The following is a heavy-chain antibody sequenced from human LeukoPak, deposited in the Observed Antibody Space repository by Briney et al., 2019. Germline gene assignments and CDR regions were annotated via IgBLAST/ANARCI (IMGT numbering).Heavy chain of an antibody. CDR3: AKDIAAYTYAIDY. CDR2: VHHDENSK. V-gene: IGHV3-30*02. J-gene: IGHJ4*02. CDR1: GLTFSGYN. D-gene: IGHD5-18*01. Sequence: GGSLRLSCAASGLTFSGYNMHWVRQAPGKGLEWVAFVHHDENSKSSADSVKGRFTISRDNSQGTMYLQMNSLRPEDTAVYYCAKDIAAYTYAIDYWGQGALVTVSS.